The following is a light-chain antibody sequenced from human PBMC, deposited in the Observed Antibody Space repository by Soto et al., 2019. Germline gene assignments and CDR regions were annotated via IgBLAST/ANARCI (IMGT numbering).Light chain of an antibody. V-gene: IGKV3-20*01. CDR3: QQYGGSPLT. J-gene: IGKJ1*01. CDR2: AAS. CDR1: QSVNSNY. Sequence: EIVLTQSPGTLSLSPGERATLSCRSSQSVNSNYLAWYQQKPGQAPRLLIYAASSRAAGFPDRFSGSGSETDFTLTISRLEPEDFAVYYCQQYGGSPLTFGQGTKVEIK.